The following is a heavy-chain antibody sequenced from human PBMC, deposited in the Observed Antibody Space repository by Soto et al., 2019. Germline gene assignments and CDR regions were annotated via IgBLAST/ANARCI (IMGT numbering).Heavy chain of an antibody. CDR2: IYYSGST. CDR1: GGSISSGCYY. Sequence: NLALTCTVSGGSISSGCYYWSWIRQHPGKGLEWIGYIYYSGSTYYNPSLKSRVTISVDTSKNQFSLKLSSVTAADTAVYYCAREVSPILRFLEWADMDVWGKGTTVT. CDR3: AREVSPILRFLEWADMDV. J-gene: IGHJ6*03. D-gene: IGHD3-3*01. V-gene: IGHV4-31*03.